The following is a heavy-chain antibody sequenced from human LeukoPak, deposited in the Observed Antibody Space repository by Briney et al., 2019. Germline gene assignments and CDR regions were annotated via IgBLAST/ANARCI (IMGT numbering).Heavy chain of an antibody. J-gene: IGHJ3*02. D-gene: IGHD3-9*01. CDR2: LSKSGNT. CDR1: GGSISSYY. Sequence: SETLSLTCTVSGGSISSYYWSWIRLPPGKGLEWIGCLSKSGNTNYSPSLKSRVTIFGDTSKNQFFLKLSSVTAADTAVYYCARARYVNSFYAFDIWGQGTLVTVSS. CDR3: ARARYVNSFYAFDI. V-gene: IGHV4-59*01.